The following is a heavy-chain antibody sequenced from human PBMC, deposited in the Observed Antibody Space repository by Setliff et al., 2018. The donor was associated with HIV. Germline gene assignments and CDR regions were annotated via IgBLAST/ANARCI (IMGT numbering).Heavy chain of an antibody. J-gene: IGHJ6*03. D-gene: IGHD3-22*01. CDR2: MNPNSGNT. V-gene: IGHV1-8*02. Sequence: ASVKVSCKASGYTFSSYDINWVRQATGQGLEWMGWMNPNSGNTGYAQKFQGRDTMTRDTSISTAYMELNNLKFEDTAVYYCARARRDSYDRGRRNHYYIDVWGKGTTVTV. CDR3: ARARRDSYDRGRRNHYYIDV. CDR1: GYTFSSYD.